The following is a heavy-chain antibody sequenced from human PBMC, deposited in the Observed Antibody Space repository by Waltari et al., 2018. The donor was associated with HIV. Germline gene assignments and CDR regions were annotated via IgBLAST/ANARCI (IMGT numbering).Heavy chain of an antibody. Sequence: EVQLVEFGGGLVQPGGSLKLSCAASGFTFRGSAMHWVRQASGKGLGWVARIRNKANSYATVYAASVKGRFTISRDDWKDTAYLQMNSLKSADTAVYYCVRRGRDGYIDYWGQGTLVTVSS. V-gene: IGHV3-73*01. J-gene: IGHJ4*02. CDR1: GFTFRGSA. D-gene: IGHD3-22*01. CDR2: IRNKANSYAT. CDR3: VRRGRDGYIDY.